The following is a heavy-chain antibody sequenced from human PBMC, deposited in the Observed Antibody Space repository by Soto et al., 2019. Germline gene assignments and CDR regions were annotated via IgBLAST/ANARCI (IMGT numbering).Heavy chain of an antibody. CDR3: ARSLYYDFWSGSPAAKTYYYGMDV. D-gene: IGHD3-3*01. V-gene: IGHV1-69*13. Sequence: SVKVSCKASGGTFSSYAISWVRQAPGQGLEWMGGIIPIFGTANYAQKFQGRVTITADESTSTAYMELSSLRSEDTAVYYCARSLYYDFWSGSPAAKTYYYGMDVWGQGTTVTVS. J-gene: IGHJ6*02. CDR1: GGTFSSYA. CDR2: IIPIFGTA.